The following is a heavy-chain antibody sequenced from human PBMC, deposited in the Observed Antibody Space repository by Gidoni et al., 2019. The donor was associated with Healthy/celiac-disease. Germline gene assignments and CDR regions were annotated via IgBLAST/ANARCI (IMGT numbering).Heavy chain of an antibody. Sequence: QVQLVESGGGVVQPGRSLRLSCAASGFTFSSYGMHWVRQAPGKGLEWVAVISYDGSNKYYADSVKGRFTISRDNSKNTLYLQMNSLRAEDTAVYYCAKDQTTVTTKYYYYGMDVWGQGTTVTVSS. CDR1: GFTFSSYG. J-gene: IGHJ6*02. V-gene: IGHV3-30*18. D-gene: IGHD4-17*01. CDR3: AKDQTTVTTKYYYYGMDV. CDR2: ISYDGSNK.